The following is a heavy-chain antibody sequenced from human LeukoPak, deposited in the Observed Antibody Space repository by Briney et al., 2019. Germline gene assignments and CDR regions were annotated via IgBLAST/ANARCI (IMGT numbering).Heavy chain of an antibody. Sequence: GGSLRLSCAASGFTFSSYGMHWVRQAPGKGLEWVAVIWYDGSNKYYADSVKGRFTISRDNSKNTLYLQMNSLRAEDTAVYYCARVRTGFYGMDVWAKGPRSPSP. V-gene: IGHV3-33*01. CDR2: IWYDGSNK. CDR1: GFTFSSYG. D-gene: IGHD4-17*01. J-gene: IGHJ6*02. CDR3: ARVRTGFYGMDV.